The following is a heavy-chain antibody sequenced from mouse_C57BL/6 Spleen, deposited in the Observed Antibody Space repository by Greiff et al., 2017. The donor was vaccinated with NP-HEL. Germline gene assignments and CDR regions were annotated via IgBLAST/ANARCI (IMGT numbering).Heavy chain of an antibody. CDR2: IYPGDGDT. CDR3: AREDYGSSYLFAY. J-gene: IGHJ3*01. Sequence: QVQLKESGPELVKPGASVKISCKASGYAFSSSWMNWVKQRPGKGLEWIGRIYPGDGDTNYNGKFKGKATLTADKSSSTAYMQLSSLTSEDSAVYFCAREDYGSSYLFAYWGQGTLVTVSA. D-gene: IGHD1-1*01. CDR1: GYAFSSSW. V-gene: IGHV1-82*01.